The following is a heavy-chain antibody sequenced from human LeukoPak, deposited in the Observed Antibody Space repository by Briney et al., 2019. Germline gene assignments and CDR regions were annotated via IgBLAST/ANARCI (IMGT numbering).Heavy chain of an antibody. J-gene: IGHJ6*03. CDR3: ARRAVTNYYYYYMDV. V-gene: IGHV4-59*11. D-gene: IGHD4-11*01. CDR1: GFSISSHY. CDR2: IYNSGST. Sequence: SVKLSFTSSVYGFSISSHYWSWIPQGPGQELEGSSNIYNSGSTNYNPSLKSRVTISVDTSKNQFSLKMSSVTAADTAVYYCARRAVTNYYYYYMDVWGKGTTVTVSS.